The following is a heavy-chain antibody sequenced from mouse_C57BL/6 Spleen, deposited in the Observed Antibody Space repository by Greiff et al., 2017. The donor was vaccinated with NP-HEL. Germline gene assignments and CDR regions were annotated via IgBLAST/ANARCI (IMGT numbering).Heavy chain of an antibody. J-gene: IGHJ4*01. CDR1: GYSITSGYY. Sequence: EVKLMESGPGLVKPSQSLSLTCSVTGYSITSGYYWNWIRQFPGNKLEWMGYISYDGSNNYNPSLKNRISITRDTSKNQFFLKLNSVTTEDTATYYCAREGGVVARYYAMDYWGQGTSVTVSS. CDR3: AREGGVVARYYAMDY. D-gene: IGHD1-1*01. V-gene: IGHV3-6*01. CDR2: ISYDGSN.